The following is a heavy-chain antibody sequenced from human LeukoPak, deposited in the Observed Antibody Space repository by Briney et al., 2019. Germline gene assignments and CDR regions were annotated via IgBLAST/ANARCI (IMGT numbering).Heavy chain of an antibody. CDR1: GGTFSSYA. CDR2: IIPILGIA. Sequence: SVKVSCKASGGTFSSYAISWVRQAPGQGLEWMGRIIPILGIANYAQKFQGRVTITADKSTSTAYMELSSLRSEGTAVYYCARAGLGDGYNYYGVSIWGQGTMVTVSS. J-gene: IGHJ3*02. V-gene: IGHV1-69*04. D-gene: IGHD5-24*01. CDR3: ARAGLGDGYNYYGVSI.